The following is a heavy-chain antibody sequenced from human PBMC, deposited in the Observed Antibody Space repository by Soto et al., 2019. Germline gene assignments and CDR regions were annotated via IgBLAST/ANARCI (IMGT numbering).Heavy chain of an antibody. V-gene: IGHV5-51*01. CDR1: GYSFTNYW. J-gene: IGHJ4*02. Sequence: PGESLKISCKGSGYSFTNYWIGWVRQMPGKGLERMGTIYPGDSDTGYSPSFQGQVTISADKSLTTAYLQWSSLKASDTAIYYCATINEAFYYWGQGTLVTVSS. CDR2: IYPGDSDT. CDR3: ATINEAFYY.